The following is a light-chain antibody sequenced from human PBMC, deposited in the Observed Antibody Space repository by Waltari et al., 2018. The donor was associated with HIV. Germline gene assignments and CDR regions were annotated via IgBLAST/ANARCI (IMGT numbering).Light chain of an antibody. CDR1: QDISDY. V-gene: IGKV1-33*01. J-gene: IGKJ2*01. Sequence: DIHLTQSPSSLSASVGDRVTITCQASQDISDYLNWYQQKLGKAPKLLIYDATNLVEGVPSRFSGSASGTDFTFTISSLQPEDVATYYCQHYEGLPHIFGQGTKLEI. CDR2: DAT. CDR3: QHYEGLPHI.